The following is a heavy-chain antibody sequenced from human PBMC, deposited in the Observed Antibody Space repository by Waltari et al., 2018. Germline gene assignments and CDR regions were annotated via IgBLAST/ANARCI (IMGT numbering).Heavy chain of an antibody. J-gene: IGHJ4*02. V-gene: IGHV3-33*01. CDR2: IWYDGSNK. CDR1: GFTFSSYG. CDR3: ATAYSNSCFNH. Sequence: QVQLVESGGGVVQPGRSLRLSCAASGFTFSSYGMHWVRQAPGKGLEWVAVIWYDGSNKYYADSVKGRFTISRDNSKNTVFLQINSLRAEDTAVYFCATAYSNSCFNHWGQGTLVTVSS. D-gene: IGHD5-18*01.